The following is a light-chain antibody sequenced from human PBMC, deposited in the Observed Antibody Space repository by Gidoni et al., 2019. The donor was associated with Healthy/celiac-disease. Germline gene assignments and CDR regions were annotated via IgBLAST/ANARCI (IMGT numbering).Light chain of an antibody. CDR2: GNS. CDR3: QSYDSSLSASVV. CDR1: SSNIGAGYD. V-gene: IGLV1-40*01. Sequence: QSVLTQPPSVSGAPGQRATISCTGSSSNIGAGYDVHWYQQLPGTAPKLLIYGNSNRPSGVSDRFSGSKSGTSASLAITGLQAEDEADYYCQSYDSSLSASVVFGGGTKLTVL. J-gene: IGLJ2*01.